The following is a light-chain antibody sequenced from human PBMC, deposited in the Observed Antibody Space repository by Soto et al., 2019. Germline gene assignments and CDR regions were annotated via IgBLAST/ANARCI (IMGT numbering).Light chain of an antibody. J-gene: IGKJ4*01. Sequence: EIVLTQSPGTLSLSPGERATLSCRASQSVSSSLLAWYRQKPGQAPRLLIYGASSRATGTPDRFSGSGSGTDFTLTISRLEPEDFAVYYCQQYGSSPPVTFGGGTTVEIK. CDR2: GAS. CDR1: QSVSSSL. CDR3: QQYGSSPPVT. V-gene: IGKV3-20*01.